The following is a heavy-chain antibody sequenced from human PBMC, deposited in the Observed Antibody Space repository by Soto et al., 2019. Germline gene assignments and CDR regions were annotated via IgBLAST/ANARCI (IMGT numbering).Heavy chain of an antibody. J-gene: IGHJ4*02. D-gene: IGHD6-6*01. CDR1: GFTFTIYS. CDR2: ISSSSSNK. Sequence: PGGSLRLSCAASGFTFTIYSMNWVRHAPGKVLEWVSSISSSSSNKTYADSVRGRFTISRDNAKNSLYLQMNSLGAEDTAVYYCARDDRRSSPSDFDYWGQGTLVTVSS. V-gene: IGHV3-21*01. CDR3: ARDDRRSSPSDFDY.